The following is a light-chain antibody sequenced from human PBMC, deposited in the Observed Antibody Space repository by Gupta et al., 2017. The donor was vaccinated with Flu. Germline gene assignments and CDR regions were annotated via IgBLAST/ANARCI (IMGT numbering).Light chain of an antibody. CDR2: GAS. CDR3: QQYGHSPLT. Sequence: GTLSLSPGERATLSCRASQSIRSSYLAWYQQKPGQAPRLLIYGASSRATGIPDRFSGSGSGTAFTLTISRLEPEDFAVYYCQQYGHSPLTFGGGTKVEI. CDR1: QSIRSSY. J-gene: IGKJ4*01. V-gene: IGKV3-20*01.